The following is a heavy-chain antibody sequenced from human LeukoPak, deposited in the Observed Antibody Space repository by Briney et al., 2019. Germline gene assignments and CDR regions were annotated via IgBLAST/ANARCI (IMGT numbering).Heavy chain of an antibody. Sequence: SETLSLTCSVSDVSINSYYWNWIRRPPGNGLEGIGYIYYNGNTNYSPSLKSRVTMSVDTSKNLFSLKVSSVTAADTAVYYCARGRSNYYGMDVWGQGTTVTVSS. CDR1: DVSINSYY. D-gene: IGHD1-26*01. V-gene: IGHV4-59*01. J-gene: IGHJ6*02. CDR3: ARGRSNYYGMDV. CDR2: IYYNGNT.